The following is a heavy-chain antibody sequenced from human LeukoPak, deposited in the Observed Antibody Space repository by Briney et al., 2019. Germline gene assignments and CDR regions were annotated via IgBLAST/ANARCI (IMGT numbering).Heavy chain of an antibody. V-gene: IGHV4-59*01. J-gene: IGHJ5*02. Sequence: PSETLSLTCTVSRGSITTYYWSWIRQPAGKGLEWIGNVYHSGSTTYNQSLKSRVSMSVDMSKNQFTLNLRSVTAADTATYYCATDRQEGGTGSYWFDPCGQGTQVTVSS. CDR2: VYHSGST. CDR3: ATDRQEGGTGSYWFDP. D-gene: IGHD3-10*01. CDR1: RGSITTYY.